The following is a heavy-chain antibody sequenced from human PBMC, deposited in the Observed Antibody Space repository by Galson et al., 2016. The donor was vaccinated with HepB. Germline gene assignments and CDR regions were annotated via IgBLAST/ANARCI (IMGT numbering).Heavy chain of an antibody. CDR1: GFTFSTYG. V-gene: IGHV3-30*03. CDR3: ARGGGTSSYYYWGMDV. J-gene: IGHJ6*02. CDR2: ISFEGNKQ. D-gene: IGHD1-14*01. Sequence: SLRLSCADSGFTFSTYGMHWVRQAPGEGLEWVAAISFEGNKQHYADSVKGRFTVSRDNSKNTLYLQMNNLTPDDTAIYYCARGGGTSSYYYWGMDVWGQGTTFTVSS.